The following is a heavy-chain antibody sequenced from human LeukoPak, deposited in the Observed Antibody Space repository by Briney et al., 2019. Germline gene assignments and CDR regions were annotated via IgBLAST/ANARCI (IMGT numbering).Heavy chain of an antibody. Sequence: SETLSLTCTVSGGSLSNYYWSWSRQPPGKGLEWIGYIYSGGTTSHNPSLKSRISILVDTSKNQFSLRLSSVTAADTAVYYCASESNWGQGILVTVSS. V-gene: IGHV4-59*01. CDR2: IYSGGTT. J-gene: IGHJ4*02. CDR3: ASESN. D-gene: IGHD2/OR15-2a*01. CDR1: GGSLSNYY.